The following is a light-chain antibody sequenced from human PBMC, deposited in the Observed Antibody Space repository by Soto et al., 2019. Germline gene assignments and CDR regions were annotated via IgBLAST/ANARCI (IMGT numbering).Light chain of an antibody. Sequence: EIVLTQSPATLSLSPGERATLSCRASQSVGSSLAGYQQKPGQAPSLLINDSSNRATGIPARFSGSGSGTDFTLTISSLEPEDFAVYYCQHRNDWPLTFGGGTKVEIQ. V-gene: IGKV3-11*01. CDR2: DSS. CDR1: QSVGSS. J-gene: IGKJ4*01. CDR3: QHRNDWPLT.